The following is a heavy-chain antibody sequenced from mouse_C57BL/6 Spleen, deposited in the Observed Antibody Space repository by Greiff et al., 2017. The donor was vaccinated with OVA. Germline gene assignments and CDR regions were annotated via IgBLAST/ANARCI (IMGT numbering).Heavy chain of an antibody. CDR1: GYSITSGYY. CDR2: ISYDGSN. D-gene: IGHD1-1*01. V-gene: IGHV3-6*01. Sequence: EVQLQQSGPGLVKPSQSLSLTCSVTGYSITSGYYWNWIRQFPGNKLEWMGYISYDGSNNYNPSLKNRISITRDTSKNQFFLKLNSVTTEDTATYYGAREDYYGSSHYAMDYWGQGTSVTVSS. CDR3: AREDYYGSSHYAMDY. J-gene: IGHJ4*01.